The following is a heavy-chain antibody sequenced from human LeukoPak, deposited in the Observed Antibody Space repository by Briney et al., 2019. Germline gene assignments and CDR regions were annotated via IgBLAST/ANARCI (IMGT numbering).Heavy chain of an antibody. CDR1: GFTFSNYV. Sequence: HSGRSLRLSCAASGFTFSNYVMSWVRQAPGKGLEWVSGISGSGDSTYYADSVKGRFTISRDNSKNTLYLQMNSLRVEDTAAYYCAKVRAPSGWFNSDYWGQGTLVTVSS. CDR2: ISGSGDST. D-gene: IGHD6-19*01. CDR3: AKVRAPSGWFNSDY. V-gene: IGHV3-23*01. J-gene: IGHJ4*02.